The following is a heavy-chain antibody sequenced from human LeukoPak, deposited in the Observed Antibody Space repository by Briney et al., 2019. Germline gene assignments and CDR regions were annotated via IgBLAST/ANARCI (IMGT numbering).Heavy chain of an antibody. J-gene: IGHJ4*02. V-gene: IGHV3-7*03. Sequence: GGSLRLSCTASGFTFSLYWMNWVRRAPGKGLEWVANIKQDGSEKNYVDSVKGRFTISRDNAKNSLYLQMNNLRVEDTAMYYCAGGTGFIIKDWGQGTLVTVSS. CDR2: IKQDGSEK. D-gene: IGHD3-9*01. CDR1: GFTFSLYW. CDR3: AGGTGFIIKD.